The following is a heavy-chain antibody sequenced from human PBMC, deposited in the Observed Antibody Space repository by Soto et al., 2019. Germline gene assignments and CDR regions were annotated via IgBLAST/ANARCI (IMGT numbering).Heavy chain of an antibody. CDR2: TYYRSKLYN. D-gene: IGHD6-6*01. Sequence: SQTLSLTCAISGDSVSSNSAAWDLISQSPSRGLEWLGRTYYRSKLYNDYAVSVKSRITINPDTSKNQFSLQLNSVTPEDTAVYYCDRDDVQYSSSYYYHDYGKDAWGQATTVTLS. CDR1: GDSVSSNSAA. CDR3: DRDDVQYSSSYYYHDYGKDA. V-gene: IGHV6-1*01. J-gene: IGHJ6*02.